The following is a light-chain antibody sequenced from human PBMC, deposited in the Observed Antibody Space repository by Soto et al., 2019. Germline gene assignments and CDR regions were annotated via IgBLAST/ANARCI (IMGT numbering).Light chain of an antibody. J-gene: IGKJ3*01. CDR1: QSVSSY. CDR3: QQRSNWPRFT. CDR2: DAS. V-gene: IGKV3-11*01. Sequence: EIVSTQSPATLSLSPGERATLSCGASQSVSSYLAWYQQKPGQAPRLLIYDASNRATGIPARFSGSGSGTDFTLTISSLEPEDFAVYYCQQRSNWPRFTFGPGTKVDIK.